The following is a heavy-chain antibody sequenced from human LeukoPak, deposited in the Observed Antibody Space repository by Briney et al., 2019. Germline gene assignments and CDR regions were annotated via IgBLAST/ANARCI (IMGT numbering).Heavy chain of an antibody. Sequence: GGSLRLSCAASGFSFSSYSINSVRQAPGKGLEWVSYISGDGNAKHYTDSVKGRFTISRDNAKNALYLQMNSLRAEDTAVYFCARDYVYAFDYWGQGTLVTVSS. CDR3: ARDYVYAFDY. D-gene: IGHD2/OR15-2a*01. V-gene: IGHV3-48*01. CDR2: ISGDGNAK. J-gene: IGHJ4*02. CDR1: GFSFSSYS.